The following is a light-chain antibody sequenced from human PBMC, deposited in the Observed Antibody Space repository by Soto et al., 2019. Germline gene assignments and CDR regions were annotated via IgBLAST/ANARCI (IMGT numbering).Light chain of an antibody. CDR3: QTWGTGSQGV. J-gene: IGLJ3*02. Sequence: PVLTQSPSASASLGASVKLTCTLSSGHSSYAIAWHQQQPEKGPRYLMKLNSDGSHSKGDGIPDRFSGSSSGAERYLTISSLQSEDEADYYCQTWGTGSQGVFGGGTKLTVL. CDR2: LNSDGSH. V-gene: IGLV4-69*01. CDR1: SGHSSYA.